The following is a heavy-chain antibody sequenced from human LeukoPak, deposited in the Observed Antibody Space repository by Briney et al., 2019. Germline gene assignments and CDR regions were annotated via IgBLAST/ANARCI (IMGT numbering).Heavy chain of an antibody. CDR1: GGSMSSYY. J-gene: IGHJ4*02. D-gene: IGHD6-19*01. Sequence: SETLSLTCTVSGGSMSSYYWSFIRQPAGKGLEWIGRIHTSWTTYYNPSLKSRVTISVDTSKDQFSLSLDAITAADTAVYFCARFKSSGWYYFDTWGQGTPVTVSS. CDR3: ARFKSSGWYYFDT. V-gene: IGHV4-4*07. CDR2: IHTSWTT.